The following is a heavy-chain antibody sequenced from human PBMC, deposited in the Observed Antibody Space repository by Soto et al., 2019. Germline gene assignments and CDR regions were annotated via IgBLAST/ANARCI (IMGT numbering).Heavy chain of an antibody. CDR1: RFTFSDFA. D-gene: IGHD1-26*01. CDR2: IGGGGTDT. CDR3: AKDAVPYNGKWDWFDS. Sequence: DVQLLESGGGLVQPGGSLTLSCAASRFTFSDFAMSWVRQAPGKGLEWVSSIGGGGTDTYYADSVKGRFTISRDNSKNKLYLHMDSLRDEDTAVYYCAKDAVPYNGKWDWFDSWGQGTLVTASS. V-gene: IGHV3-23*01. J-gene: IGHJ5*01.